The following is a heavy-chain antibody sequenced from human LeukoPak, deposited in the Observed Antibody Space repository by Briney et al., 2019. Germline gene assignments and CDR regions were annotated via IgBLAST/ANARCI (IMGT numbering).Heavy chain of an antibody. CDR3: ARAKAAAGQYYFDY. D-gene: IGHD6-13*01. V-gene: IGHV4-39*02. CDR2: IYYSGST. Sequence: NASETLSLTCTVSGGSISTSSYYWGWIRQPPGKGLEWIGSIYYSGSTCYSPSLKSRVTISVDTSNSQFSLRLSSVTAADTAVYYCARAKAAAGQYYFDYWGQGTLVTVSS. J-gene: IGHJ4*02. CDR1: GGSISTSSYY.